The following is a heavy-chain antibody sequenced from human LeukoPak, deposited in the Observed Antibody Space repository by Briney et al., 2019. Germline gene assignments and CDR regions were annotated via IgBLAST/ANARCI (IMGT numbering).Heavy chain of an antibody. V-gene: IGHV4-59*08. D-gene: IGHD3-16*01. Sequence: PSETLSLTCTVSGGSISSYYWTWIRQPPGKGLEWIGYRYYSGSTNYNPSLKSRVTISVDTAKNQFSLKLSSVTAADTAVYYCARPSSTAPPYYYDLWGQGTLVTVSS. J-gene: IGHJ4*02. CDR3: ARPSSTAPPYYYDL. CDR1: GGSISSYY. CDR2: RYYSGST.